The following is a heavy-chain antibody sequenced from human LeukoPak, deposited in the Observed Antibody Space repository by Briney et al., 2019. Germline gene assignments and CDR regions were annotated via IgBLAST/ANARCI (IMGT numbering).Heavy chain of an antibody. J-gene: IGHJ5*02. D-gene: IGHD3-3*01. CDR2: INPSDGST. CDR3: ARTPPNYDFWSGYYTGIWFDP. V-gene: IGHV1-46*01. CDR1: GYTFTSYY. Sequence: VASVKVSCKASGYTFTSYYMHWVRQAPGQGLEWMGIINPSDGSTSYGQKFQGRVTMTRDTSTSTVYMEMSSLRSEDTVVYYCARTPPNYDFWSGYYTGIWFDPWGQATLVTVSS.